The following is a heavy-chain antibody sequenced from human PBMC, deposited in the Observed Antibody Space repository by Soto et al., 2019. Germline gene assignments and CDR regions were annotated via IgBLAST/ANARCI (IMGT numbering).Heavy chain of an antibody. CDR1: GFTFSSYA. D-gene: IGHD6-13*01. CDR3: ASPGYSSTFDY. CDR2: ISYDGSNK. Sequence: GGSLRLSCAASGFTFSSYAMHWVRQAPGKGLEWVAVISYDGSNKYYADSVKGRFTISRDNSKNTLYLQMNSLRAEDTAVYYCASPGYSSTFDYWGQGTLVTVSS. V-gene: IGHV3-30-3*01. J-gene: IGHJ4*02.